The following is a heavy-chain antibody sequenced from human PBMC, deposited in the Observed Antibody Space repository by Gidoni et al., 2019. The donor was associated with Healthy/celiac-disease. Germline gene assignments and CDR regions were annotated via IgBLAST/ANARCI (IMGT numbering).Heavy chain of an antibody. CDR3: ATVPARYYDILTGWGPYFDY. D-gene: IGHD3-9*01. J-gene: IGHJ4*02. CDR2: FDPEDGET. Sequence: QVQLVQSGAEVKKPGASVKVSCKVSGYTLTELSMHWVRQAPGKGLEWMGGFDPEDGETIYAQKFQGRVTMTEDTSTDTAYMELSSLRSEDTAVYYCATVPARYYDILTGWGPYFDYWGQGTLVTVSS. V-gene: IGHV1-24*01. CDR1: GYTLTELS.